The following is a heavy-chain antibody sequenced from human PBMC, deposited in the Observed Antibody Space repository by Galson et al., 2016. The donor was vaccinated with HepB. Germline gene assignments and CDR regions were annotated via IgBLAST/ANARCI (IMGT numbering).Heavy chain of an antibody. D-gene: IGHD2-15*01. CDR2: INQDGSEK. J-gene: IGHJ6*02. CDR1: GFTFSSYW. CDR3: ARDFRGRWFFPNFHYYGMDV. Sequence: LRLSCAASGFTFSSYWMSWVRQAPGKGLEWVANINQDGSEKNYVDSVKGRFTISRDNAKNSLYVQMNNLRAEDTAVYYCARDFRGRWFFPNFHYYGMDVWGQGTTVTVSS. V-gene: IGHV3-7*03.